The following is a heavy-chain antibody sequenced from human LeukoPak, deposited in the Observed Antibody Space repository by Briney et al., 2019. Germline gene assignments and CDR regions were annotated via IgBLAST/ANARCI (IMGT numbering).Heavy chain of an antibody. CDR2: ISYDGSNK. V-gene: IGHV3-30-3*01. CDR3: ARDFHSHSYDY. CDR1: GFTFSGYP. Sequence: GESLRLSCAASGFTFSGYPIHWVRQAPGKGLEWVAVISYDGSNKYHADSVKGRFTISRDNSKNTLYLQMNSLRAEDTAVYYCARDFHSHSYDYWGQGTLVTVSS. D-gene: IGHD5-18*01. J-gene: IGHJ4*02.